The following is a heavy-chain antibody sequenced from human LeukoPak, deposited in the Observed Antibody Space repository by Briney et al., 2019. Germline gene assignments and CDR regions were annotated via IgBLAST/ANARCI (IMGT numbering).Heavy chain of an antibody. Sequence: GASVKVSCKASGVTFNSYAISWVRQAPGQGLEWMGRIIPIFDRANYAEKFQGRVTITAHKSTSTAYMELSRLRSGDTAVYYCAITLYYNDNTGYYYGMGVWGQGTTVSVSS. CDR1: GVTFNSYA. V-gene: IGHV1-69*04. J-gene: IGHJ6*02. CDR2: IIPIFDRA. CDR3: AITLYYNDNTGYYYGMGV. D-gene: IGHD3-22*01.